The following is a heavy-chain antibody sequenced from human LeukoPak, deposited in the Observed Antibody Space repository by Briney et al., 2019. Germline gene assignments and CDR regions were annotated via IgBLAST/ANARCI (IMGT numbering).Heavy chain of an antibody. CDR1: GGPISSYY. V-gene: IGHV4-59*01. CDR3: ARVDQSGYDTRGWFDP. J-gene: IGHJ5*02. CDR2: IYYSGST. D-gene: IGHD5-12*01. Sequence: ASETLSLTCTVSGGPISSYYWSWIRQPPGEGLEWIGYIYYSGSTNYNPSFKSRVTISVDMSKNQFSLKLSSVTAADTAVYYCARVDQSGYDTRGWFDPWGQGTLVTVSS.